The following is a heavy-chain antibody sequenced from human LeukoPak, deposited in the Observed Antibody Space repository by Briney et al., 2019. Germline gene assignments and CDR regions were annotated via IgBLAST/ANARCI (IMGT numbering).Heavy chain of an antibody. V-gene: IGHV4-59*01. Sequence: SETLSLTCTVSGGSISSYYWSWIRQPPGKGLEWIGYIYYSGTTNYNPSLKSRVTISVDTSKNQFSLKLSSVTAADTAVYYYARGVYIAAAQYGYWGQGTLVTVSS. D-gene: IGHD6-13*01. CDR2: IYYSGTT. J-gene: IGHJ4*02. CDR3: ARGVYIAAAQYGY. CDR1: GGSISSYY.